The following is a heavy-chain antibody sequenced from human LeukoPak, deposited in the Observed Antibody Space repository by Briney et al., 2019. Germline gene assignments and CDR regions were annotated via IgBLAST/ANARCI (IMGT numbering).Heavy chain of an antibody. CDR3: ARVRSASAGTASAFDI. V-gene: IGHV1-18*01. D-gene: IGHD2-21*02. J-gene: IGHJ3*02. CDR1: GYTFSSYE. CDR2: ISTHKGNT. Sequence: GASVKVSCKASGYTFSSYEINWVRQAPGQGLEWMGGISTHKGNTNYAQKFQGRVTMTTATSTSTAYMELRSLRSDDTVVYYCARVRSASAGTASAFDIWGQGTMVTVSS.